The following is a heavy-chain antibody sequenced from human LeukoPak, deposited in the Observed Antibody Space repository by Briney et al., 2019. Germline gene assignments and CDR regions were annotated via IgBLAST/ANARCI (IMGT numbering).Heavy chain of an antibody. D-gene: IGHD3-9*01. Sequence: GGSLRLSCAASGFTFSSYWMSWLRQAPGKGLEWVANIKQDGSEKYYVDSVKGRFTISRDNAKNSLYLQMNSLRAEDTAVYYCARFDWLLYPSPLDYWGQGTLVTVSS. V-gene: IGHV3-7*01. J-gene: IGHJ4*02. CDR1: GFTFSSYW. CDR2: IKQDGSEK. CDR3: ARFDWLLYPSPLDY.